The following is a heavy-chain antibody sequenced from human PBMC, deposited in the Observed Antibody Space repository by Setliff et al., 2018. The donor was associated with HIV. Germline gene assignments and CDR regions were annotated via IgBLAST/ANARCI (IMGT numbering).Heavy chain of an antibody. CDR2: VYASGSA. D-gene: IGHD6-6*01. J-gene: IGHJ4*02. CDR1: GGSISSGGHY. V-gene: IGHV4-61*09. CDR3: ARVSYTGSSYIDY. Sequence: LSLTCTVSGGSISSGGHYWNWIRQPAGRGLEWIGHVYASGSASYNPPLKSRVTISIDTSKNQFSLQLSSVTAADTAVYYCARVSYTGSSYIDYWGQGTLVTVSS.